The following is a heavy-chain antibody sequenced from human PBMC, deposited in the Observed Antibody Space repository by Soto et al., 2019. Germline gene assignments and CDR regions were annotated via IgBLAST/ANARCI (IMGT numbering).Heavy chain of an antibody. CDR2: IYYSGST. CDR1: GGSISSGGYY. D-gene: IGHD3-3*01. Sequence: QVQLQESGPGLVKPSQTLSLTCTVSGGSISSGGYYWSWIRQHPGKGLEWIGYIYYSGSTYYNPSLKRRVHISVEQSKNQFYRKLRSVTAAYTAVYYCARGDYDCWSGYYTTDGMDVWGQGTTVTGSS. J-gene: IGHJ6*02. V-gene: IGHV4-31*03. CDR3: ARGDYDCWSGYYTTDGMDV.